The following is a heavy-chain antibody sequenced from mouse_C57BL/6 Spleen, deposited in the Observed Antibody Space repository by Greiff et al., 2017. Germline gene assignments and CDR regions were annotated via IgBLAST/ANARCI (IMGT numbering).Heavy chain of an antibody. CDR3: ARSSYYGNSYWYFDV. D-gene: IGHD2-1*01. CDR2: IYPGDGDT. V-gene: IGHV1-80*01. CDR1: GYAFSSYW. J-gene: IGHJ1*03. Sequence: QVQLQQSGAELVKPGASVKISCKASGYAFSSYWMNWVKQRPGQGLEWIGQIYPGDGDTNYNGKFKGKATLTADKSSSTAYMQLSSLTSEDSAVYFCARSSYYGNSYWYFDVWGTGTTVTVSS.